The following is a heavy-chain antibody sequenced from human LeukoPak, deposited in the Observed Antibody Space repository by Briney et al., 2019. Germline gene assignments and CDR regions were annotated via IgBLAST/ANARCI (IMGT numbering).Heavy chain of an antibody. Sequence: GASVKVSCKTSGFTFTTYAISWVRQAPRLGLECMGWISAYNGDTNYAQNAQDRVTMTTDTSTSTAYLELRNLRSDDTAVYFCASYRNGAFDIWGQGTTITVSS. J-gene: IGHJ3*02. V-gene: IGHV1-18*01. CDR3: ASYRNGAFDI. CDR1: GFTFTTYA. D-gene: IGHD1-14*01. CDR2: ISAYNGDT.